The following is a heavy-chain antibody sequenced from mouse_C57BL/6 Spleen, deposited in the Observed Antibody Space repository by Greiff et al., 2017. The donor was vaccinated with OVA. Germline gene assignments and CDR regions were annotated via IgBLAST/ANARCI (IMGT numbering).Heavy chain of an antibody. CDR1: GYTFTSYW. J-gene: IGHJ2*01. D-gene: IGHD1-1*01. CDR2: IYPSDSET. CDR3: ARRGTTVVADDY. V-gene: IGHV1-61*01. Sequence: QVQLKQSGAELVRPGSSVKLSCKASGYTFTSYWMDWVKQRPGQGLEWIGNIYPSDSETHYNQKFKDKATLTVDKSSSTAYMQLSSLTSEDSAVYYCARRGTTVVADDYWGQGTTLTVSS.